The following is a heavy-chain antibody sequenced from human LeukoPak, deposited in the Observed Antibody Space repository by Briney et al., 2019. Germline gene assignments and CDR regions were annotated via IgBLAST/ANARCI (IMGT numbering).Heavy chain of an antibody. CDR1: GYTFTGYY. D-gene: IGHD3-22*01. CDR3: ARGDDSSGYYGPRGAGGLDY. CDR2: INPNSGGT. V-gene: IGHV1-2*02. Sequence: ASVKVSCKASGYTFTGYYMHWVRQAPGQGLEWMGWINPNSGGTNYAQKLQGRVTMTTDTSTSTAYMELRSLRSDDTAVYYCARGDDSSGYYGPRGAGGLDYWGQGTLVTVSS. J-gene: IGHJ4*02.